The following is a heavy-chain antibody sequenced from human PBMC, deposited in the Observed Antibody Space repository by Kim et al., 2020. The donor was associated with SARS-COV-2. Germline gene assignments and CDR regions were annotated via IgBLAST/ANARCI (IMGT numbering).Heavy chain of an antibody. CDR1: GFTFSNYA. D-gene: IGHD2-15*01. J-gene: IGHJ1*01. CDR2: ISYDGRNK. Sequence: GGSLRLSCAASGFTFSNYAMNWVRQAPGKGLEWVTVISYDGRNKYYTDSVKGRFTISRDNSKNTLYLQMNSLRPEDTAVYYCARDGAYCSGGNCYSGGYFQHWGQGTLVSVSS. V-gene: IGHV3-30*04. CDR3: ARDGAYCSGGNCYSGGYFQH.